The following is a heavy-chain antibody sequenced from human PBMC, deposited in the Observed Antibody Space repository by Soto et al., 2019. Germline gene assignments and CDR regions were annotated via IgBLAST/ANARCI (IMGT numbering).Heavy chain of an antibody. CDR2: ISWNSGSI. D-gene: IGHD5-18*01. J-gene: IGHJ4*02. CDR1: GFTFDDYA. CDR3: AKETRGYSYGPFDY. V-gene: IGHV3-9*01. Sequence: EVQLVESGGGLVQPGRSLRLSCAASGFTFDDYAMHWVRHAPGKGLEWGSGISWNSGSIGYADSVKGRFTISRDNAKNSLYLQMNSLRAENTALYYCAKETRGYSYGPFDYWGQGTLVTVSS.